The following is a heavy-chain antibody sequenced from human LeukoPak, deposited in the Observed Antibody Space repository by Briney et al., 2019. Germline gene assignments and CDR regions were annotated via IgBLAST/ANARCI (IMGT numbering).Heavy chain of an antibody. CDR3: ARGRYCSSASCFRPFDY. D-gene: IGHD2-2*01. Sequence: SETLSLTCAVYGGSFSGYYWSWIRQPPGKGLEWIGEINHSGSTNYNPSLKSRVTISVDTSKNQFSLKLSSVTAADTAVYYCARGRYCSSASCFRPFDYWGQGTLVTVSS. CDR1: GGSFSGYY. V-gene: IGHV4-34*01. J-gene: IGHJ4*02. CDR2: INHSGST.